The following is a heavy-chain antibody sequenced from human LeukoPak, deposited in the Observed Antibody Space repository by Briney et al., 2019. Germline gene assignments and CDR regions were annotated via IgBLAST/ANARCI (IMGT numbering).Heavy chain of an antibody. V-gene: IGHV4-4*02. CDR1: GDSISSSNW. D-gene: IGHD3-22*01. Sequence: SETLSLTCAVSGDSISSSNWWSWVRPPPGKGLEWIGEIYHSGSTNYNPSLKSRVTISVDTSKNQFSLKLSSVTAADTAVYYCARGTPGDSSGYYLDYWGQGTLVTVSS. CDR2: IYHSGST. J-gene: IGHJ4*02. CDR3: ARGTPGDSSGYYLDY.